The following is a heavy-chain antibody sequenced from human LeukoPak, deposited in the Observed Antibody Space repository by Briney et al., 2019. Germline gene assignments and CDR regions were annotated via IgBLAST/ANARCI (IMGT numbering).Heavy chain of an antibody. Sequence: PLGGSLRLSCAASGFTFSSYAMSWVRQAPGKGLEWVSAISGSGGSTYYADSVKGRFTISRDNSKNTLYLQMNSLRAGDTAVYYCAKATLPGIDTLPYYYYGMDVWGQGTTVTVSS. CDR2: ISGSGGST. J-gene: IGHJ6*02. CDR1: GFTFSSYA. CDR3: AKATLPGIDTLPYYYYGMDV. D-gene: IGHD2-15*01. V-gene: IGHV3-23*01.